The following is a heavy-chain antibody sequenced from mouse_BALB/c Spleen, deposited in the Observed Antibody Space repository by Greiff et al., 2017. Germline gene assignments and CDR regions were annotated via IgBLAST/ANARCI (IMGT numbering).Heavy chain of an antibody. CDR3: ARGITTCFDV. D-gene: IGHD1-2*01. V-gene: IGHV1S137*01. CDR1: GYTLTDYA. Sequence: VQLQQSGAELVRPGVSVKISCKGSGYTLTDYAMHWVKQSHAKGLEWIGVISTYYGDASYNQKFKGKATMTVDKSSSTDYMELARLTSEDSAIYYCARGITTCFDVWGAGTTVTVSS. CDR2: ISTYYGDA. J-gene: IGHJ1*01.